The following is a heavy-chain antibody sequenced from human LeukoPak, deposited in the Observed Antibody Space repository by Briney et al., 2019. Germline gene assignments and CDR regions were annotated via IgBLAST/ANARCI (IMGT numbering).Heavy chain of an antibody. CDR1: GFTFSSYA. V-gene: IGHV3-48*03. J-gene: IGHJ4*02. D-gene: IGHD3-16*01. CDR3: ARGRMEGGFDY. CDR2: ISSSGSTI. Sequence: GGSLRLSCAASGFTFSSYAMTWVRQAPGKGLEWVSYISSSGSTIYYADSVKGRFTISRDNAKNSLSLQMNSLRAEDTAVYYCARGRMEGGFDYWGQGTLVTVSS.